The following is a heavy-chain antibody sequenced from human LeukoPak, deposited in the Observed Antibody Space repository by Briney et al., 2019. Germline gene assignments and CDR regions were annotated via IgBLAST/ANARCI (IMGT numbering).Heavy chain of an antibody. D-gene: IGHD3-22*01. J-gene: IGHJ4*02. Sequence: ASVKVSCTASGGTFSSYAISWVRQAPGQGLEWMGGIIPIFGTANYAQKFQGRVTITTDESTSTAYMELSSLRSEDTAVYYCARGAYYYEYYFDYWGQGTLVTVSS. CDR3: ARGAYYYEYYFDY. CDR1: GGTFSSYA. V-gene: IGHV1-69*05. CDR2: IIPIFGTA.